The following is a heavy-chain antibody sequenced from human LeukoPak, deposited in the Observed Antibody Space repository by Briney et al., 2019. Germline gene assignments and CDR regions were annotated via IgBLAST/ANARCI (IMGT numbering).Heavy chain of an antibody. CDR3: ASIGPYYYDSSGSLDAFDI. Sequence: ASVKVSCKASGNTFTCFYMHWVRQAPGQGLEWMGWINPNSGGTNYAQKFQGRVTMTRDTSISTAYMELSRLRSDDTAVYYCASIGPYYYDSSGSLDAFDIWGQGTMVTVSS. CDR2: INPNSGGT. V-gene: IGHV1-2*02. J-gene: IGHJ3*02. CDR1: GNTFTCFY. D-gene: IGHD3-22*01.